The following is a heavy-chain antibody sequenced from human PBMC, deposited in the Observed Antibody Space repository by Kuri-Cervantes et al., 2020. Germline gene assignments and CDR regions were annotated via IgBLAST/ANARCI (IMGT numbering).Heavy chain of an antibody. D-gene: IGHD6-13*01. V-gene: IGHV3-11*04. CDR1: GFTFSDYY. J-gene: IGHJ4*02. Sequence: GESLKISCAASGFTFSDYYMNWIRQAPGKGLEWVSYISGSDNTISYADSVKGRFTISRDNAKNSLYLQMNSLRAEDTAVYYCSRDVGAASGSDYWGQGTLVTVSS. CDR3: SRDVGAASGSDY. CDR2: ISGSDNTI.